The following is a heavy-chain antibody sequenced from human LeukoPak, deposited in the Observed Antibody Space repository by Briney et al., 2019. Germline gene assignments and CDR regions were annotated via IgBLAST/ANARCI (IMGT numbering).Heavy chain of an antibody. CDR3: GRSKYSTSWQYYFDY. CDR2: IYPGDSDT. CDR1: GYSFTTYW. V-gene: IGHV5-51*01. J-gene: IGHJ4*02. D-gene: IGHD6-13*01. Sequence: GESLKISCKGSGYSFTTYWIGWVRQMPGKGLEWMGIIYPGDSDTRYSPSFQGQVTMSADKSISTAYLQWSSLKASDTAMHYCGRSKYSTSWQYYFDYWGQGTLVTVSS.